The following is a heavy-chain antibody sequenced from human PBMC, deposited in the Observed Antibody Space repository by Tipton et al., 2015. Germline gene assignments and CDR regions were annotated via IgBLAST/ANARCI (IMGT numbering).Heavy chain of an antibody. J-gene: IGHJ5*02. CDR3: ARGQGTLRFLEWVPNWFDP. Sequence: TLSLTCSASGGSINSGGYYWSWIRQHPVEGLEWIGYIYYTGNTYYNPSLKTRLTISIDTSKNQFSLKLNSVTAADTAIYFCARGQGTLRFLEWVPNWFDPWGQGTQVTVSS. CDR2: IYYTGNT. CDR1: GGSINSGGYY. V-gene: IGHV4-31*03. D-gene: IGHD3-3*01.